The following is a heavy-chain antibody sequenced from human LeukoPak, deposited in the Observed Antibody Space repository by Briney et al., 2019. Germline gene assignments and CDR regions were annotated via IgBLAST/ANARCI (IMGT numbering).Heavy chain of an antibody. CDR1: GFTFSTYW. J-gene: IGHJ4*02. D-gene: IGHD5-24*01. CDR2: INTDGTVT. CDR3: SKKQLPAPPPHG. V-gene: IGHV3-74*01. Sequence: GGSLRLSCAASGFTFSTYWMLSVRQAPGKGLESVSRINTDGTVTTYADSVKGRFTVSRDNADNTMFLQMNSVRDEDTAVYYCSKKQLPAPPPHGWRQQSPVTVSS.